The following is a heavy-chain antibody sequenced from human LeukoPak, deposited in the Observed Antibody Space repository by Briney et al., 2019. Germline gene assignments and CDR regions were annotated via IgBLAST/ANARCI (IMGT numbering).Heavy chain of an antibody. CDR2: INCDGSNI. J-gene: IGHJ1*01. D-gene: IGHD3-22*01. CDR1: GFTFSRYW. Sequence: GGSLRLSCAASGFTFSRYWMHWVRQAPGRGLVWVSRINCDGSNIRYADSVKGRFTNSRDNAKNTLHLQMNSLRAEDTAVYYCARDYDSSGYYSFQHWGQGTLVTVSS. V-gene: IGHV3-74*01. CDR3: ARDYDSSGYYSFQH.